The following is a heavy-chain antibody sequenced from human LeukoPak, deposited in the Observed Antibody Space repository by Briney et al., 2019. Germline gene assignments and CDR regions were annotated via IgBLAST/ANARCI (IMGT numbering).Heavy chain of an antibody. V-gene: IGHV1-69*04. CDR2: IIPILGIA. D-gene: IGHD3-22*01. Sequence: SVKVSCKASGGTFSSYAVSWVRQAPGQGLEWMGRIIPILGIANYAQKFQGRVTITADKSTSTAYMELSSLRSEDTAVYYCASWIDYYDSSEDASPVDYWGQGTLVTVSS. CDR1: GGTFSSYA. J-gene: IGHJ4*02. CDR3: ASWIDYYDSSEDASPVDY.